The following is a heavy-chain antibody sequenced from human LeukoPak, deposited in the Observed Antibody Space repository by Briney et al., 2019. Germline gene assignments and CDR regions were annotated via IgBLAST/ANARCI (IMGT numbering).Heavy chain of an antibody. V-gene: IGHV3-23*01. CDR2: ISGSGGST. CDR1: GFTFNSYA. CDR3: AKASVYGDYPYFDY. D-gene: IGHD4-17*01. J-gene: IGHJ4*02. Sequence: GPSLRISCATYGFTFNSYAMSRVRQAPGKGLESVSAISGSGGSTYYADSVKGRFTISRDNSKNTLYLQMNSLRAEDTAVYYCAKASVYGDYPYFDYWGQGTLVTVSS.